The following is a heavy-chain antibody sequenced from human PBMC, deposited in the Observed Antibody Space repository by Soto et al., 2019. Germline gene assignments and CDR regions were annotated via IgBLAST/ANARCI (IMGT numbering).Heavy chain of an antibody. CDR3: ARTVMPVGNLAAFDH. Sequence: SETLSLTCNVSGGSVSIVKYFWSWIRQPPGKGLEWIAYIYNNGNTNYNPSLKSRATISVDTSKNQCSLKLTSVAAADSAVYFCARTVMPVGNLAAFDHWGQGVLVTVSS. CDR1: GGSVSIVKYF. V-gene: IGHV4-61*01. J-gene: IGHJ4*02. D-gene: IGHD7-27*01. CDR2: IYNNGNT.